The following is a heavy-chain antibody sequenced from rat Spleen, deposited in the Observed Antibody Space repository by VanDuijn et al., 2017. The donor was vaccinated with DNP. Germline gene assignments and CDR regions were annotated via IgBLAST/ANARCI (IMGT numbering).Heavy chain of an antibody. CDR2: ITSSGGST. V-gene: IGHV5S13*01. Sequence: EVQLVESGGGLVQPGRSMKLSCVASGFTFRDYGMAWVLQAPTKGLEWVASITSSGGSTYYPDSVKGRFTISGDNAENTLYLQMNSLRSEDTATYYCVTHDGSGYWGQGVMVTVSS. CDR1: GFTFRDYG. J-gene: IGHJ2*01. D-gene: IGHD1-12*02. CDR3: VTHDGSGY.